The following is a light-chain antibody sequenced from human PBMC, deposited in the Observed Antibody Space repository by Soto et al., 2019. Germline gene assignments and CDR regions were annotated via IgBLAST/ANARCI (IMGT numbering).Light chain of an antibody. Sequence: DIQMTQSPSTLSASVGDRVTITCRASQSISSGLAWYQKKPGKAPKLLIYDASTLESGVPSRFSGSGSGTEFTLTISSLQPEDFATYCCQHYSTVWSFGQGTKVEIK. J-gene: IGKJ1*01. CDR2: DAS. CDR3: QHYSTVWS. CDR1: QSISSG. V-gene: IGKV1-5*01.